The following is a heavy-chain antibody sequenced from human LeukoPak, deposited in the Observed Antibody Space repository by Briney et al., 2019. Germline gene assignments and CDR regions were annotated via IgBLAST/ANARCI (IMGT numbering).Heavy chain of an antibody. Sequence: GESLKISCKGSGYSFTTYWINWVRQMPGKGLEWIGRIAPSDSYTNYSPSLQGHVTISADKSISTAYLQWSSLKASDTAMYYCARQPLDYYGLDVWGQGTTVTVSS. CDR3: ARQPLDYYGLDV. CDR2: IAPSDSYT. CDR1: GYSFTTYW. J-gene: IGHJ6*02. V-gene: IGHV5-10-1*01.